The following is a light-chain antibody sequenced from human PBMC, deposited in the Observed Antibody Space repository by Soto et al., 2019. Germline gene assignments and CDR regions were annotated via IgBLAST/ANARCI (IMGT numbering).Light chain of an antibody. J-gene: IGKJ3*01. CDR3: QQYGSSPT. Sequence: EIVLTQSPGILSLSPGERATLSCRASQSVSSSYLAWYQQKPGQAPRLLIYGASSRATGIPDRFSGSGSGTDFTITISRLEPEDFAVYYCQQYGSSPTFGPGTKVDIK. CDR2: GAS. CDR1: QSVSSSY. V-gene: IGKV3-20*01.